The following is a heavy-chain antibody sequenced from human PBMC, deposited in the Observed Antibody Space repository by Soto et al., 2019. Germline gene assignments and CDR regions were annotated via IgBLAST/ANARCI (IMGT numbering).Heavy chain of an antibody. CDR3: ARDRNVVDWNYFPDAFDI. D-gene: IGHD1-7*01. J-gene: IGHJ3*02. CDR2: ISAYNGNT. CDR1: GYTFTSYG. V-gene: IGHV1-18*01. Sequence: QVQLVQSGAEVKKPGASMKVSCKASGYTFTSYGISWVRQAPGQGLEWMGWISAYNGNTNYAQKLQGRVTMTTDTSMSTAYMELRSLRSDDTAVYYCARDRNVVDWNYFPDAFDIWGQGTMVTVSS.